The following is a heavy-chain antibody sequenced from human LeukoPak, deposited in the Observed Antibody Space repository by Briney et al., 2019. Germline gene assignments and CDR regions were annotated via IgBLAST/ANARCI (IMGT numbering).Heavy chain of an antibody. Sequence: GGSLRLSCAASGFTFSSYAMSWVRQAPGKGLEWVSGITGSGGRTYYADSVKGRCTISRDNSKNTLYLHMNSLRAEDTGVYYCARERWNSEAFDIWGQGTVVTVSS. CDR2: ITGSGGRT. D-gene: IGHD1-7*01. CDR3: ARERWNSEAFDI. J-gene: IGHJ3*02. V-gene: IGHV3-23*01. CDR1: GFTFSSYA.